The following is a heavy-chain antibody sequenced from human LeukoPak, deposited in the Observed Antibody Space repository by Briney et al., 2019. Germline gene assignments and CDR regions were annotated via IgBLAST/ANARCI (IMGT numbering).Heavy chain of an antibody. CDR1: GHTFASYG. CDR3: SRGNSAACSDY. V-gene: IGHV1-2*02. CDR2: VVPNGGDT. J-gene: IGHJ4*02. D-gene: IGHD6-25*01. Sequence: APVKVSCKASGHTFASYGISWVGQAPGQGLKWMGWVVPNGGDTYFAQRFQGRLTMTSDTSISTAYLELTMLTSDDTAVYFCSRGNSAACSDYWGQGTLVTVSS.